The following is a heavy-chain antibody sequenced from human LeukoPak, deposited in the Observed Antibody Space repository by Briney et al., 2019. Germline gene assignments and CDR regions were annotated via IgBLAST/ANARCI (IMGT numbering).Heavy chain of an antibody. CDR3: ARDHDYVWGSYFYYYGMDV. V-gene: IGHV3-21*01. Sequence: GGSLRLSCAASGFTFSNAWMSWVRQAPGKGLEWVSSISSSSSYIYYADSVKGRFTISRDNSKNTLYLQMNSLRAEDTAVYYCARDHDYVWGSYFYYYGMDVWGQGTTVTVSS. J-gene: IGHJ6*02. CDR2: ISSSSSYI. CDR1: GFTFSNAW. D-gene: IGHD3-16*01.